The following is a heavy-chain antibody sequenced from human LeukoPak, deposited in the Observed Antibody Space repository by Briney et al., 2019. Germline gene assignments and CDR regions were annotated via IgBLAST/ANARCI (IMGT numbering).Heavy chain of an antibody. CDR1: WFSFSRKY. CDR3: ASRDSGDSPYLDY. J-gene: IGHJ4*02. D-gene: IGHD4-17*01. CDR2: IYSGGST. Sequence: GGSLRLSCSASWFSFSRKYMSWVRQAPGKGLEWVSLIYSGGSTYYADSVKGRFTISRDTSKNTLYLQMNNLRAEDTAVFYCASRDSGDSPYLDYWGQGTLVTVSS. V-gene: IGHV3-53*01.